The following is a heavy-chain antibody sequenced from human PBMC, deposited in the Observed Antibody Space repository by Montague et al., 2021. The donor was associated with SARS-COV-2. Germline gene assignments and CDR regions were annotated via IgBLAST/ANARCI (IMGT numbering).Heavy chain of an antibody. D-gene: IGHD3-22*01. CDR1: GGSISSSSYY. J-gene: IGHJ6*02. CDR3: ARHLLTSMILVVITQPCACMDV. Sequence: SETLSLTCSVSGGSISSSSYYWGWIRQPSGKGLEWIGSIYYSGSTYYNPSLKSRVTISVDTSKNQFSLKLSSVTAADTAVYYCARHLLTSMILVVITQPCACMDVWGQGTTVTVSS. CDR2: IYYSGST. V-gene: IGHV4-39*01.